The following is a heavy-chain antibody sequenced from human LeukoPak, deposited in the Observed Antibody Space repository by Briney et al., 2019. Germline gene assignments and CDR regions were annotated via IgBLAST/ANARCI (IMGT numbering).Heavy chain of an antibody. Sequence: GGSLRLSCAASGFTFSSYSMNWVRQAPGKGLEWVAVISYDGSNKYYADSVKGRFTISRDNSKNMLYLQMNSLRAEDTAVYYCATRSGSYFDYWGQGTLVTVSS. CDR3: ATRSGSYFDY. V-gene: IGHV3-30*03. J-gene: IGHJ4*02. CDR1: GFTFSSYS. D-gene: IGHD3-10*01. CDR2: ISYDGSNK.